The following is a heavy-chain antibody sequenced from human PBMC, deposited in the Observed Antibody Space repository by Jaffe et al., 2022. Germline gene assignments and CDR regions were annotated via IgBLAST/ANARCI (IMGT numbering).Heavy chain of an antibody. CDR2: INTNTGNP. Sequence: QVQLVQSGSELKKPGASVKVSCKASGYTFTSYAMNWVRQAPGQGLEWMGWINTNTGNPTYAQGFTGRFVFSLDTSVSTAYLQISSLKAEDTAVYYCARDGMVRGVIKGNPTVYWGQGTLVTVSS. V-gene: IGHV7-4-1*02. CDR3: ARDGMVRGVIKGNPTVY. CDR1: GYTFTSYA. J-gene: IGHJ4*02. D-gene: IGHD3-10*01.